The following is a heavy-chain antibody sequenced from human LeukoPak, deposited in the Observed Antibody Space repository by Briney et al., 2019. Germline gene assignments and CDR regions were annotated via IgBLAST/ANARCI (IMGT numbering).Heavy chain of an antibody. Sequence: SETLSLTCTVSVGSISNFYLSWIRQPPGKGLEWIGYIYNSGSTKYNPSLKSRVTISVDTSKNQFSLKLRSVTAADTAFYYCARGRWNDLYFDYWGQGALVTVSS. J-gene: IGHJ4*02. CDR2: IYNSGST. V-gene: IGHV4-59*01. CDR1: VGSISNFY. D-gene: IGHD1-1*01. CDR3: ARGRWNDLYFDY.